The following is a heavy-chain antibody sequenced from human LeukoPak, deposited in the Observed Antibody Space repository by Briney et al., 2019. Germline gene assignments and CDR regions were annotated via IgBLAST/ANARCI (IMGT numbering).Heavy chain of an antibody. J-gene: IGHJ6*03. CDR3: ARFDYSPYYYYMDV. CDR1: GGSISSGGYY. CDR2: IYHSGST. V-gene: IGHV4-30-2*01. D-gene: IGHD2-15*01. Sequence: TSQTLSLTCTVSGGSISSGGYYWSWIRQPPGKGLEWIGYIYHSGSTYYNPSLKSRVTISVDRSKNQFSLKLSSVTAADTAVYYCARFDYSPYYYYMDVWGKGTTVTVSS.